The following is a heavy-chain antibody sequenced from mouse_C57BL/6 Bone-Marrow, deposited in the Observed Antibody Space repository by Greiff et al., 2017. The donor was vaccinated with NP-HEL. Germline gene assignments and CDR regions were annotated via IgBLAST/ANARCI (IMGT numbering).Heavy chain of an antibody. J-gene: IGHJ4*01. D-gene: IGHD2-2*01. CDR3: ARRLRLPHYYAMDY. V-gene: IGHV5-9*01. Sequence: EVKVVESGGGLVKPGGSLKLSCAASGFTFSSYPMSWVRQTPEKRLEWVATISGGGGNTYYPDSVKGRFTISRDNAKNTLYLQMSSLRSEDTALYYCARRLRLPHYYAMDYWGQGTAVTVSS. CDR2: ISGGGGNT. CDR1: GFTFSSYP.